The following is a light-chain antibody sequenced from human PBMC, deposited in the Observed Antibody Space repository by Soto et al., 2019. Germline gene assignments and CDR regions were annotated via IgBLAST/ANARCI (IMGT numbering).Light chain of an antibody. V-gene: IGKV1-5*03. CDR1: QTISSW. CDR3: QHYNSYSEA. CDR2: KAS. Sequence: DIQMTKSTSTLSGSVGDRVTITCRASQTISSWLAWYQQKPGKAPKLLIYKASTLKSGVPSRFSGSGSGTEFTLTISSLQPDDFATYHCQHYNSYSEAFGQGTKV. J-gene: IGKJ1*01.